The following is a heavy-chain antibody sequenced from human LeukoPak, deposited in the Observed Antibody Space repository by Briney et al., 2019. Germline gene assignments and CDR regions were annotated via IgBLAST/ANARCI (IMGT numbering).Heavy chain of an antibody. CDR2: ISGDGGST. Sequence: AGSLSLSCAASRFIFDDFAMHWVRQAPGKGLEWVSLISGDGGSTYYADSVKGRFTISRDNSKDSLYLQMNSLKTEDTALYYCAKDMHGLVDAFDFWGQGTMVTVSS. V-gene: IGHV3-43*02. D-gene: IGHD3-10*01. CDR1: RFIFDDFA. J-gene: IGHJ3*01. CDR3: AKDMHGLVDAFDF.